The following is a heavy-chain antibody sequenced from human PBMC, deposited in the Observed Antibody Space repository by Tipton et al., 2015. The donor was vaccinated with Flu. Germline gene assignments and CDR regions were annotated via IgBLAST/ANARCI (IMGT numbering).Heavy chain of an antibody. Sequence: TLSLTCTDSGGSISSSSYNWGWIRQPPGKGLEWIASIYYSGRTYYNPSLKSRVTISIDTSKHQFSLRRSSVTAADTAVYYCARLSYYDVDLKNFYFDYWGQGALVTVSS. CDR2: IYYSGRT. CDR3: ARLSYYDVDLKNFYFDY. V-gene: IGHV4-39*01. J-gene: IGHJ4*02. D-gene: IGHD3-10*02. CDR1: GGSISSSSYN.